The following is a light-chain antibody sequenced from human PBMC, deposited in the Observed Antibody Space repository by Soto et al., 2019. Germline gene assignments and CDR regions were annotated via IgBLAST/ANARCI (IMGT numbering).Light chain of an antibody. J-gene: IGKJ4*01. Sequence: DIQMTQSPSTLSASVGDRVTITCRASQSISSWLAWYQQKPGKAPKLLIFHASSLESGVPSRFSGSGSGTEFTPPFSSLKPDDFATNYRQHYNTYPPLTFGGGTKVETK. CDR1: QSISSW. CDR3: QHYNTYPPLT. CDR2: HAS. V-gene: IGKV1-5*01.